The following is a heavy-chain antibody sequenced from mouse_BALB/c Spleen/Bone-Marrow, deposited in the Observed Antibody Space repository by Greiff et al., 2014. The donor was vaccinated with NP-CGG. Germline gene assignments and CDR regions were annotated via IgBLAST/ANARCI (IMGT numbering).Heavy chain of an antibody. J-gene: IGHJ2*01. D-gene: IGHD4-1*01. CDR1: GYTFTSYW. CDR2: INPSTGYT. Sequence: VQLQQSGAELAKPGASVKMSCKASGYTFTSYWMHWVKQRPGQGLEWIGYINPSTGYTKYNQKFKDKATLTADKSSSTAYMQLSSLTSEDSAVYYCARSRTGTYFDYWGQGTTLTVSS. V-gene: IGHV1-7*01. CDR3: ARSRTGTYFDY.